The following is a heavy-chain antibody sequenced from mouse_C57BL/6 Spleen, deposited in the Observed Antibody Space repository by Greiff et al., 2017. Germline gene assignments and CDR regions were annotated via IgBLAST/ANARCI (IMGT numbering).Heavy chain of an antibody. D-gene: IGHD1-1*01. CDR2: IRSKSNNYAT. V-gene: IGHV10-1*01. CDR3: VGYYGSSLAGAMDY. J-gene: IGHJ4*01. CDR1: GFSFNTYA. Sequence: EVQLQESGGGLVQPKGSLKLSCAASGFSFNTYAMNWVRQAPGKGLEWVARIRSKSNNYATYYADSVKDRFTISRDDSESMLYLQMNNLKTEDTAMYYCVGYYGSSLAGAMDYWGQGTSVTVSS.